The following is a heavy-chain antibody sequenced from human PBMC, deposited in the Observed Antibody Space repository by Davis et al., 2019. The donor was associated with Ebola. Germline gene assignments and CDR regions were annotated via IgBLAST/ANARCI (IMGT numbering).Heavy chain of an antibody. CDR2: VNPSGIT. D-gene: IGHD5-24*01. J-gene: IGHJ6*04. CDR1: GESFNTYH. Sequence: PGGSLRLSCAVYGESFNTYHWNWIRQPPGKGLEWIGEVNPSGITNCNSSLESRVTISPDTSKNQFSLNLNSVTAADTAVYFCARGRDGYKTGNVWGKGTTVTVSS. CDR3: ARGRDGYKTGNV. V-gene: IGHV4-34*01.